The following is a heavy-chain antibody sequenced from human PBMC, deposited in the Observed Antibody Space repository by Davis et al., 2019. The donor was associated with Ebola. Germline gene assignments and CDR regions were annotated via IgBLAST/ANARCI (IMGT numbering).Heavy chain of an antibody. CDR1: GASISSYY. CDR2: IYSSGST. Sequence: MPSETLSLTCTVSGASISSYYWSWIRQPPGKGLEWIGYIYSSGSTNYNPSLKSRVTISVDTSQNQFSLRLRSVTAADTAVYYCARGGYCSSTSCYGGYYYYGMDVWGQGTTVTVSS. D-gene: IGHD2-2*01. CDR3: ARGGYCSSTSCYGGYYYYGMDV. J-gene: IGHJ6*02. V-gene: IGHV4-4*09.